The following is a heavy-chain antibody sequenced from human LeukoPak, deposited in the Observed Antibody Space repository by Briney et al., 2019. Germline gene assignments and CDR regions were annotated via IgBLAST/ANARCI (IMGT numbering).Heavy chain of an antibody. D-gene: IGHD5-18*01. CDR2: INPNSGDT. CDR3: ARGTGEGYSYGRYYFDY. J-gene: IGHJ4*02. CDR1: GYTFTGYY. V-gene: IGHV1-2*02. Sequence: ASVKVSCKASGYTFTGYYMHWVRQAPGQGLEWMGWINPNSGDTKYAQNFRGRVTMTRDTSISTAYMELSRLRSDDTAVYYCARGTGEGYSYGRYYFDYWGQGTLVTVSS.